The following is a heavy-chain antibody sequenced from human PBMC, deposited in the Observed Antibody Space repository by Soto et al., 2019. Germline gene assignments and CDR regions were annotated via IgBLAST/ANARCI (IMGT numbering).Heavy chain of an antibody. Sequence: QVQLQESGPGLVKPSETLSLTCTVSGGSISSYYWSWIRQPPGKGLEWIGYIYYSGSTNYNPSLKSRVTISVDTSKNQFSLKLSSVTAADTAVYYCARVVTTVTTSAFDIWGQGTMVTVSS. CDR3: ARVVTTVTTSAFDI. CDR1: GGSISSYY. D-gene: IGHD4-17*01. CDR2: IYYSGST. V-gene: IGHV4-59*01. J-gene: IGHJ3*02.